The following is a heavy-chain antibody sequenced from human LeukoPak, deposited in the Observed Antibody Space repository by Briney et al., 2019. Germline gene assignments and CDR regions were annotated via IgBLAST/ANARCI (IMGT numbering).Heavy chain of an antibody. V-gene: IGHV3-66*01. Sequence: GGSLRLSCAASGFTVSSNYMTWVRQAPGKGLEWVSVIYTGGSTYYADSVKGRFTISRDNSKNTLYLQMDTLRAEDTAVYYCARGGGTVSSAFDIWGQGTMVTVSS. D-gene: IGHD1-1*01. J-gene: IGHJ3*02. CDR2: IYTGGST. CDR1: GFTVSSNY. CDR3: ARGGGTVSSAFDI.